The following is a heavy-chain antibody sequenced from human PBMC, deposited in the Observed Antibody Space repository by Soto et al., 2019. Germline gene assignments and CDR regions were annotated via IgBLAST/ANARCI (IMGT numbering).Heavy chain of an antibody. D-gene: IGHD2-2*01. CDR2: IYPYDSDT. Sequence: GESPKISCKTSGYSFTSYWIGWVRQMPGKGMEWMGNIYPYDSDTRYSPSFQGQVTISADTSITTAYLQWSGLRASDTAMYFCARHLVGSTRGNFDYWGQGTLVTVSS. CDR1: GYSFTSYW. J-gene: IGHJ4*01. CDR3: ARHLVGSTRGNFDY. V-gene: IGHV5-51*01.